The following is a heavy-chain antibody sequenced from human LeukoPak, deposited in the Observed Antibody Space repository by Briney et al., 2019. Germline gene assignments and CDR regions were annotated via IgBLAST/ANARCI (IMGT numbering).Heavy chain of an antibody. D-gene: IGHD2-21*01. CDR1: GFTFSSYS. V-gene: IGHV3-21*01. CDR3: ARYTSNVVGKRHYFDY. CDR2: ISSSSSYI. Sequence: GGSLRLSCAASGFTFSSYSMNWVRQAPGKGLEWVASISSSSSYIYYAGSVKGRFTISRDNAKNSLYLQMNSLRAEDTAVYYCARYTSNVVGKRHYFDYWGQGTLVTVSS. J-gene: IGHJ4*02.